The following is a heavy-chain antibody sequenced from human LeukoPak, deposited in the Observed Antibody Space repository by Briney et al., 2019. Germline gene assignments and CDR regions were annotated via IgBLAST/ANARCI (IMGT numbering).Heavy chain of an antibody. D-gene: IGHD3-22*01. V-gene: IGHV3-21*01. CDR3: AATQDSSGSDPFDY. CDR2: ISSSSSYI. CDR1: GFALSAYA. J-gene: IGHJ4*02. Sequence: GGSLRLSCAASGFALSAYAMSWVRQAPGKGLEWVSSISSSSSYIYYADSVKGRFTISRDNAKNSLYLQMNSLRAEDTAVYYCAATQDSSGSDPFDYWGQGTLVTVSS.